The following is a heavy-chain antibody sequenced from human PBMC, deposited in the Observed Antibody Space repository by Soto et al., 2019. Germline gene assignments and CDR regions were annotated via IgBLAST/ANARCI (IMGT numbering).Heavy chain of an antibody. J-gene: IGHJ6*02. CDR3: ARDLRVVVPAAIAPYYYYGMDV. Sequence: PSETLSLTCTVSGGSISSGGYYWSWIRQHPGKGLEWIGYIYYSGSTYYNPSLKSRVTISVDTSKNQFSLKLSSVTAADTAVYYCARDLRVVVPAAIAPYYYYGMDVWGQGTTVTVSS. V-gene: IGHV4-31*03. D-gene: IGHD2-2*02. CDR1: GGSISSGGYY. CDR2: IYYSGST.